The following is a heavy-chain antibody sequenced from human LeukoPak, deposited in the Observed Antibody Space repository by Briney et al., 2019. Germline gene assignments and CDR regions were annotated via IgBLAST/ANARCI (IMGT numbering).Heavy chain of an antibody. Sequence: SETLSLTCAVYGGSFSGYYWSWIRQPPGRGLEWIGEINHSGSTNYNPSLKSRVTISVDTSKNQFSLKLSSVTAADTAVYYCARGGGGDRGRWYFDLWGRGTLVTVSS. CDR1: GGSFSGYY. CDR2: INHSGST. D-gene: IGHD2-21*02. J-gene: IGHJ2*01. CDR3: ARGGGGDRGRWYFDL. V-gene: IGHV4-34*01.